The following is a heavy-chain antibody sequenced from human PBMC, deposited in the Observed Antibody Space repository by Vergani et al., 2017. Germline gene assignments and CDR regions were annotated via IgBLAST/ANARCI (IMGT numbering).Heavy chain of an antibody. CDR1: GYTFTGYY. V-gene: IGHV1-2*04. J-gene: IGHJ3*02. D-gene: IGHD1-26*01. Sequence: QVQLVQSGAEVKKPGASVKVFCKASGYTFTGYYIHWVRQAPGHGLEWMGWLNPNSGGTNYAQKFQGWVTMTRDTSISTAYMELSRLRSDDTAVYYCARGTRDSGSYPMDAFDIWGQGTMVTVSS. CDR3: ARGTRDSGSYPMDAFDI. CDR2: LNPNSGGT.